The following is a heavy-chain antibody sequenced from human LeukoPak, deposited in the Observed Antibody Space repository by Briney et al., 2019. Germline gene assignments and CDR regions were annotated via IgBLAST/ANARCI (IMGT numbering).Heavy chain of an antibody. CDR3: ARGPRRRVGASD. CDR1: GGSFSGYY. CDR2: INHSGST. J-gene: IGHJ4*02. Sequence: SETLSLTCAVYGGSFSGYYWSWIRQPPGKGLEGIGEINHSGSTNYNPSITSRGTIQVDTSQNQFSLKPSSVTAADTAVYYCARGPRRRVGASDWGQGTLVTVSS. D-gene: IGHD1-26*01. V-gene: IGHV4-34*01.